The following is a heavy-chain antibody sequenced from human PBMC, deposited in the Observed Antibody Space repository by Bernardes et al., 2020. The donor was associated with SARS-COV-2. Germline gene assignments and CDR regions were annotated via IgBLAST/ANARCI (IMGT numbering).Heavy chain of an antibody. J-gene: IGHJ4*02. CDR2: IYYSGNT. CDR1: NGSMSGHY. D-gene: IGHD5-12*01. CDR3: ASSVSGHTPGAY. Sequence: TLSLTCTVSNGSMSGHYWNWIRQPPGKGLEWIGNIYYSGNTNYSPSLKNRVTISIDTSKNQFSLKLSSVTTADTAVFYCASSVSGHTPGAYWGQGTLVTVSS. V-gene: IGHV4-59*11.